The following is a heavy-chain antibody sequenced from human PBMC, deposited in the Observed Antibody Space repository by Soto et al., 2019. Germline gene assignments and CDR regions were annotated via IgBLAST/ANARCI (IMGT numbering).Heavy chain of an antibody. CDR2: IVVGSGNT. V-gene: IGHV1-58*01. J-gene: IGHJ4*02. Sequence: SVKVSCKASGFTFTSSAVQWVRQARGQRLEWIGWIVVGSGNTNYAQKFQERVTITRDMSTSTAYMELSSLRSEDTAVYYCAAGTAVAGIFDYWGQGTLVTVSS. D-gene: IGHD6-19*01. CDR3: AAGTAVAGIFDY. CDR1: GFTFTSSA.